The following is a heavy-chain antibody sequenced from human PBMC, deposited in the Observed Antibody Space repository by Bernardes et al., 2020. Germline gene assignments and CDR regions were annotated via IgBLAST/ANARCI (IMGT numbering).Heavy chain of an antibody. D-gene: IGHD3-22*01. V-gene: IGHV5-51*01. Sequence: GASLKISCQGSGYHFATSWIAWVRQMPGKGLEWMGIIYPSDSETKYSPSFQGQVTISADESIGTAYLQWSSLKASDTAMYFCARRDYYDGSGYEYWGQGTLVTVSS. CDR3: ARRDYYDGSGYEY. J-gene: IGHJ4*02. CDR1: GYHFATSW. CDR2: IYPSDSET.